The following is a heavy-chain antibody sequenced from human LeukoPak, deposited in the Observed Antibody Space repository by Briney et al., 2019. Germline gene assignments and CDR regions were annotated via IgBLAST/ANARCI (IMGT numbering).Heavy chain of an antibody. CDR1: GASISSSD. J-gene: IGHJ3*01. Sequence: SQTLSLTCTISGASISSSDWSWIRPPAGKGLEWIGRIYPSGSTNYHPSLTSRVTMSVDTSKNQFSLKLSSVTAADTAVYFCATYGGAYYAFDVWGQGTMVTVSS. D-gene: IGHD1-26*01. V-gene: IGHV4-59*10. CDR3: ATYGGAYYAFDV. CDR2: IYPSGST.